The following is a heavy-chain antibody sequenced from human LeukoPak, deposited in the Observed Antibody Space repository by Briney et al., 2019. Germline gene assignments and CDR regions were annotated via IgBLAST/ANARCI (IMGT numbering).Heavy chain of an antibody. V-gene: IGHV3-21*01. CDR1: GFTFSPYT. J-gene: IGHJ4*02. Sequence: GGSLRLSCAASGFTFSPYTMNWVRQAPGKGLEWVSSISSSSSYIYYADSVKGRFTISRDNAKNSLYLQMSSLRAEDTAVYYCARGRDTNYYDSSGYQDYWGQGTLVTVPS. CDR2: ISSSSSYI. CDR3: ARGRDTNYYDSSGYQDY. D-gene: IGHD3-22*01.